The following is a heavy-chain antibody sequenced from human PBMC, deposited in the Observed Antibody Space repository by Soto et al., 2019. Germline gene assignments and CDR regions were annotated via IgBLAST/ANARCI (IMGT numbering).Heavy chain of an antibody. CDR3: ARDRGSGWSTYYYYYGMDV. Sequence: EVQLVESGGGLVQPGGSLRLSCAASGFTFSSYWMHWVRQAPGKGLVWVSRINSDGSSTSYADSVKGRFTISRDNAKNTLYLQMNSLRAEDTAVYSCARDRGSGWSTYYYYYGMDVWGQGTTVTVSS. D-gene: IGHD6-19*01. V-gene: IGHV3-74*01. J-gene: IGHJ6*02. CDR2: INSDGSST. CDR1: GFTFSSYW.